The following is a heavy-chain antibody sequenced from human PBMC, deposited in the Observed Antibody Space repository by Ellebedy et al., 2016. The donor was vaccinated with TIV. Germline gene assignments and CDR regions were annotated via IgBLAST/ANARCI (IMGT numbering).Heavy chain of an antibody. CDR2: IYPGDSAT. J-gene: IGHJ4*02. V-gene: IGHV5-51*01. CDR3: ARQRHFDY. CDR1: GYTFTSYW. Sequence: GGSLRLSCKASGYTFTSYWIGWVRQMPGKGLEWMGIIYPGDSATRNSPSFQGQVIIAAAKSISTAYLQWSSLKASDTAMYYCARQRHFDYWGQGTLVTVSS.